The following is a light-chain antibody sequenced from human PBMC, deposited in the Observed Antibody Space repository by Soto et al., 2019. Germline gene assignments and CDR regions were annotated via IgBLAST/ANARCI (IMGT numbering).Light chain of an antibody. CDR3: QPYFSYSPSA. CDR2: DAS. CDR1: QNIRSY. V-gene: IGKV1-5*01. J-gene: IGKJ2*01. Sequence: DIQMTQSPSTLSASVGDRVTITGRASQNIRSYLAWYQQKPGKAPKLLIYDASSLESGVPSRYMRCASGTEFSLCFSSPQPDNFVSYSCQPYFSYSPSAFGQGTKLQFK.